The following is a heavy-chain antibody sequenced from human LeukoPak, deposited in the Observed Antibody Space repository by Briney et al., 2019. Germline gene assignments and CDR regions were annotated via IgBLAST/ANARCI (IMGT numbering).Heavy chain of an antibody. CDR3: ARVTTLRGVPWFDP. CDR1: GFTFSSYA. J-gene: IGHJ5*02. CDR2: ISSNGGST. Sequence: GGSLRLSCAASGFTFSSYAMHWVRQAPGKGLEYVSAISSNGGSTYYANSVKGRFTISRDNSKNTLYLQMGSLRAEDMAVYYCARVTTLRGVPWFDPWGQGTLVTVSS. V-gene: IGHV3-64*01. D-gene: IGHD4-17*01.